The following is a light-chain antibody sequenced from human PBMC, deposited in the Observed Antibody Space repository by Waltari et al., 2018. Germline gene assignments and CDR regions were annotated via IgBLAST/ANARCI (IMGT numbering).Light chain of an antibody. CDR2: DVS. CDR3: CSYAGSYTWE. V-gene: IGLV2-11*01. Sequence: QSALTQPRSVSGSPGQSVTISCTGTSSDVGGYNYVSWYQQHPGKAPKLMIYDVSKRPSGVPDRFSGSKSGNTASLTISVLQAEDEADYYCCSYAGSYTWEFGGGTKLTVL. J-gene: IGLJ2*01. CDR1: SSDVGGYNY.